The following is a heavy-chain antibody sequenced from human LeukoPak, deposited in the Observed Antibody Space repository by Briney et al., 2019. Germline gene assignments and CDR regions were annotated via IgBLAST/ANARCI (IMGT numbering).Heavy chain of an antibody. D-gene: IGHD3-16*02. J-gene: IGHJ4*02. CDR1: GFTFNSFA. CDR2: ISGSDGTS. CDR3: AKSLGVGGYTRYKGFDQ. Sequence: GGSLRLSCAASGFTFNSFAMNWVRQAPGKGLEWVSSISGSDGTSHYADFVKGRFTISRDNSKNTLYLQMNSLRAEDTAAYYCAKSLGVGGYTRYKGFDQWGQGTLVVVSS. V-gene: IGHV3-23*01.